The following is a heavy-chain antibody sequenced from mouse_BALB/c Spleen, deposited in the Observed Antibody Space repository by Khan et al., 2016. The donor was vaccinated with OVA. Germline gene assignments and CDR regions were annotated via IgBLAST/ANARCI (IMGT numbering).Heavy chain of an antibody. CDR3: TRDGYSPWFAY. D-gene: IGHD2-3*01. Sequence: EVQLQESGAELVRPGALVKLSCKGSGFNIKDYYIHWVKQRPEQGLEWIGWIDPENDNTIYDPKFPGKASITADTSSNTAYLQLSSLTSEDTAVYYCTRDGYSPWFAYWGQGTLITVSA. CDR1: GFNIKDYY. J-gene: IGHJ3*01. V-gene: IGHV14-1*02. CDR2: IDPENDNT.